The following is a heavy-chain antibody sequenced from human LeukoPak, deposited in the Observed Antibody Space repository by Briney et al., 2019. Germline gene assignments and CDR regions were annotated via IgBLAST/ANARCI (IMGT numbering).Heavy chain of an antibody. CDR2: ISGGGGST. D-gene: IGHD3-22*01. Sequence: PGGSLRLSCAASGFTFSDYVMSWVRQAPGKGLEWVSSISGGGGSTYYADSVKGRFTISRDNSKNTLYLQMNSLRAEDTAVYYCAKESQYYYDSSGSFVVDPWGQGTLVTVSS. CDR3: AKESQYYYDSSGSFVVDP. J-gene: IGHJ5*02. CDR1: GFTFSDYV. V-gene: IGHV3-23*01.